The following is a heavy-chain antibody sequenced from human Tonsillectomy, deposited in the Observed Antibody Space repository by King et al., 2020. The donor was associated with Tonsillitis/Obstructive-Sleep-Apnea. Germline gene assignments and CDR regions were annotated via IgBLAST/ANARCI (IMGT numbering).Heavy chain of an antibody. CDR2: INHSGST. CDR1: GGSFSGYY. V-gene: IGHV4-34*01. CDR3: ARGGVVVPAAAIWDYYYYMDV. Sequence: VQLQQWGAGLLKPSETLSLTCAVYGGSFSGYYWSWIRQPPGKGLEWIGEINHSGSTNYNPSLKSRVTISVDTSKNQFSLKLSSVTAADTAVYYCARGGVVVPAAAIWDYYYYMDVWGKGTTVTVSS. J-gene: IGHJ6*03. D-gene: IGHD2-2*01.